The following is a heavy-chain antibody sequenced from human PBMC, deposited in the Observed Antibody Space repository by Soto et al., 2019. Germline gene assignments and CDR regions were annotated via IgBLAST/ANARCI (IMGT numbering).Heavy chain of an antibody. J-gene: IGHJ4*02. Sequence: PSETLSLTCSVSGDSVSSDYYFWSWIRQPPGKGLEWIGYIFHTGSTSYNPSLKSRISLSVDTSRNQFSLRLSSATAADTAVYYCARNIFHSSGYDIIDYGGQGPLVTV. CDR3: ARNIFHSSGYDIIDY. CDR2: IFHTGST. D-gene: IGHD3-22*01. CDR1: GDSVSSDYYF. V-gene: IGHV4-30-4*01.